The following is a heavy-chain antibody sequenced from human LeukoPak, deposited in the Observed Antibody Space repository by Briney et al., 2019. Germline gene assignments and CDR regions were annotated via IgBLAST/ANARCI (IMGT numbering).Heavy chain of an antibody. V-gene: IGHV3-33*01. CDR2: IWYDGSEE. D-gene: IGHD3-22*01. J-gene: IGHJ4*02. Sequence: GGSLRLSCAASGFTFSSHGMHWVRQAPGKGLEWVSIIWYDGSEEYYADSVKGRFTISRDHSKNTLYLQMNSLRAEDTAVYYCARDGGYHSSGPFDYWGQGALVTVSS. CDR1: GFTFSSHG. CDR3: ARDGGYHSSGPFDY.